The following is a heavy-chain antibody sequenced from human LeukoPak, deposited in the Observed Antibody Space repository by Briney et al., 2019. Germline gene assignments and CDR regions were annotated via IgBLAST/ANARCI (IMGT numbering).Heavy chain of an antibody. D-gene: IGHD3-9*01. CDR1: GGSFSGYY. CDR2: INHSGST. CDR3: ASGTRNYDILTGYYNGSEY. Sequence: SETLSLTCAVYGGSFSGYYWSWIRQPPGKGLEWIGEINHSGSTNYNPSLKSRVTISVDTSKNQFSLKLSSVTAADTAVYYCASGTRNYDILTGYYNGSEYWGQGTLVTVSS. J-gene: IGHJ4*02. V-gene: IGHV4-34*01.